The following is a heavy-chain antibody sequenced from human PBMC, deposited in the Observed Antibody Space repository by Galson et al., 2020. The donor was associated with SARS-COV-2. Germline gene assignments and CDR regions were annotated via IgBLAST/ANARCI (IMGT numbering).Heavy chain of an antibody. CDR1: GASITNSSYY. J-gene: IGHJ4*02. D-gene: IGHD3-22*01. CDR2: IYYSGTT. V-gene: IGHV4-39*02. Sequence: SETLSLTCTVSGASITNSSYYWGWIRQPPGKGLEWIGSIYYSGTTYPNPSLKSRVTMSVDTSKNQFSLRLNAVTAADTAVYYCARDRIDRYYSSGYCYLVYWGQGTLVTVSS. CDR3: ARDRIDRYYSSGYCYLVY.